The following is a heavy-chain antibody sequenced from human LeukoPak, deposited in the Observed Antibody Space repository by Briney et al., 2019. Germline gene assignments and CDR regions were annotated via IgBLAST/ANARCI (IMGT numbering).Heavy chain of an antibody. J-gene: IGHJ4*02. V-gene: IGHV3-23*01. CDR3: AKEPYSGSQLLDY. CDR1: GFTFSSYA. Sequence: GGSLRLSCAASGFTFSSYAMSWARQAPGKGLEWVSAISGSGGSTYYADSVKGRFTISRDNSKNTLYLQMNSLRAEDMAAYYCAKEPYSGSQLLDYWGQGTLVTVSS. CDR2: ISGSGGST. D-gene: IGHD1-26*01.